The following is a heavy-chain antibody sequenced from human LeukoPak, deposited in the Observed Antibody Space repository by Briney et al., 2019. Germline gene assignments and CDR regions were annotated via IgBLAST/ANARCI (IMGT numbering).Heavy chain of an antibody. J-gene: IGHJ6*02. Sequence: PSETLSLTCAVSGVSITSGDYSWSWIRQPPGKGLEWIGYIYHSGSTYYNPSLKGRVTISVDRSKNKFSLRLNSVTAADTAVYYCARRTHIVVVPAAPFYGMDVWGQGTTVTVSS. D-gene: IGHD2-2*01. CDR3: ARRTHIVVVPAAPFYGMDV. CDR2: IYHSGST. CDR1: GVSITSGDYS. V-gene: IGHV4-30-2*01.